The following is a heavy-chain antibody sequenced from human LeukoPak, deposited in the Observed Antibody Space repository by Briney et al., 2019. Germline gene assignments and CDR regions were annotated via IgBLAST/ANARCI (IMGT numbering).Heavy chain of an antibody. CDR3: AKRRGLELLYYYYMDV. V-gene: IGHV3-23*01. D-gene: IGHD1-7*01. J-gene: IGHJ6*03. Sequence: PGGSLRLSCAASGFIFSSHGMNWVRQAPGKGLEWVSGISPSGDITYYADSVKGRFTISRDNSKNTLYLQMNSLRAEDTAVYYCAKRRGLELLYYYYMDVWGKGTTVTVSS. CDR1: GFIFSSHG. CDR2: ISPSGDIT.